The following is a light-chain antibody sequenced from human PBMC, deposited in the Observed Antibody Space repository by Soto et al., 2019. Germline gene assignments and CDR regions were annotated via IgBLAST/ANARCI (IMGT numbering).Light chain of an antibody. CDR3: QQYDNSPIT. CDR1: QSVSSN. V-gene: IGKV3-20*01. Sequence: EILSTQSPCTLSLSPGERGTLSCRASQSVSSNLAWYQQKPGQAPRLLIYDASSRATGIPDRFSGTGSETDFTLTISRLEPEDFAVYYCQQYDNSPITFGQGTRLEIK. CDR2: DAS. J-gene: IGKJ5*01.